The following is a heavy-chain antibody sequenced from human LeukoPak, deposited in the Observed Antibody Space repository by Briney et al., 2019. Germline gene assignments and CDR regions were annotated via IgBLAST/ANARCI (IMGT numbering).Heavy chain of an antibody. Sequence: SETLSLTCAVYGGSFSGYYWSWIRQPPGKGLEWIGEINHSGSTNYNPSLKSRVTISVDTSKNQFSLKLSSVTAADTAVYYCARLVRGDLSYYYYYGMDVWGQGTTVTVSS. CDR2: INHSGST. CDR3: ARLVRGDLSYYYYYGMDV. D-gene: IGHD3-10*01. CDR1: GGSFSGYY. J-gene: IGHJ6*02. V-gene: IGHV4-34*01.